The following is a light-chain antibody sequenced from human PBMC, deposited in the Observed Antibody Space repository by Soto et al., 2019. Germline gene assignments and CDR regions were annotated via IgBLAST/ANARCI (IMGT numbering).Light chain of an antibody. J-gene: IGLJ2*01. CDR1: SSDFSDFDY. Sequence: QSVLTQPASVSGSPGQSITISCTGSSSDFSDFDYVSWYQQHPGKAPKLMIYEVSNRPSDISNRFSGSKSGNSASLTISGLQAEDEADYYCSSYTSSSTLVFGGGTQLTVL. V-gene: IGLV2-14*01. CDR3: SSYTSSSTLV. CDR2: EVS.